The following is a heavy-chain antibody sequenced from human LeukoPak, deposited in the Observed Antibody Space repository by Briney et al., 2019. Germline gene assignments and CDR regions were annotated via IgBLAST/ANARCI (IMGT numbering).Heavy chain of an antibody. Sequence: PSETLSPTCAVYGGSFSGYYWTWIRQPPGKGLEWIGEINHSGNTNYNPSLKSRVTISVDTSKNQFSLKLSSVTAADTALYYCARGLRGGGSYSIDYWGQGTLVTVSS. CDR3: ARGLRGGGSYSIDY. CDR1: GGSFSGYY. D-gene: IGHD2-21*01. V-gene: IGHV4-34*01. J-gene: IGHJ4*02. CDR2: INHSGNT.